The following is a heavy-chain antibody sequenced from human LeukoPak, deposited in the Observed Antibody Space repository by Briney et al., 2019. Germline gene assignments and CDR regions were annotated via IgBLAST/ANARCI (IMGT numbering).Heavy chain of an antibody. J-gene: IGHJ4*02. CDR2: ISAYNGNT. D-gene: IGHD3-22*01. V-gene: IGHV1-18*01. CDR1: GYTFTSYG. CDR3: ARAPVDYYDSSGQPYSFAY. Sequence: ASVKVSCKASGYTFTSYGISWVRQAPGQGLEWMGWISAYNGNTDYAQKLQGRVTMTTDTSTSTAYMELRSLRSDDTAVYYCARAPVDYYDSSGQPYSFAYGGQGPLVPVS.